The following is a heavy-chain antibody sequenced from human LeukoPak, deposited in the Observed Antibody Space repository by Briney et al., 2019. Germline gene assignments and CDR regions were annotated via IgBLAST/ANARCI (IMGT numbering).Heavy chain of an antibody. D-gene: IGHD3-16*01. V-gene: IGHV1-2*02. CDR1: GYTFTGYY. Sequence: WASVKVSCKASGYTFTGYYMHWVRQAPGQELEWMGWINPNSGGTNYAQKFQGRVTMTRDTSISTAYMELSRLRSDDTAVYYCARDWGRPVYYYYMDVWGKGTTVTISS. CDR3: ARDWGRPVYYYYMDV. J-gene: IGHJ6*03. CDR2: INPNSGGT.